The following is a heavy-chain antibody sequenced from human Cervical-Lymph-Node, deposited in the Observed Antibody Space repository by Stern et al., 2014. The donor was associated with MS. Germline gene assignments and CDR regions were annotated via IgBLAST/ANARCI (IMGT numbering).Heavy chain of an antibody. CDR1: GVSINSGSYY. J-gene: IGHJ1*01. Sequence: QVQLQESGPQRVKPSETLSLTCTVSGVSINSGSYYWTWIRQPPGKGLAWIGYIYHGGTSNYNPSLKSRVTMSIDTSKNYFSLKLNSVTAADTAVYYCARDHGSSWFAFWGQGTLVNVSS. CDR3: ARDHGSSWFAF. D-gene: IGHD6-13*01. V-gene: IGHV4-61*03. CDR2: IYHGGTS.